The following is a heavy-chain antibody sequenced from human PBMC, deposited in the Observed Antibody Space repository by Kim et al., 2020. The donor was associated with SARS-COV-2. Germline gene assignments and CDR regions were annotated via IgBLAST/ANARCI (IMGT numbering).Heavy chain of an antibody. Sequence: TNYSQKLHNRVHMTRDTSTSTLYMELSSLASEETAMYYCTRDSFDSGSFDYWGQGPLVTVTS. CDR2: T. CDR3: TRDSFDSGSFDY. D-gene: IGHD5-12*01. J-gene: IGHJ4*02. V-gene: IGHV1-46*01.